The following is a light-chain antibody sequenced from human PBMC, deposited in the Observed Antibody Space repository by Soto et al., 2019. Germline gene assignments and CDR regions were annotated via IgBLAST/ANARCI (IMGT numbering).Light chain of an antibody. V-gene: IGKV1-5*01. CDR3: QQYNSYSGT. J-gene: IGKJ1*01. CDR2: DAS. CDR1: QSIGIW. Sequence: QGTQAPSPLAASVGGRKTRTFPASQSIGIWLAWYQQKPGKAPKVLIYDASSLESGVPSRFSGSGSGTEFTLTISSLQSDDFATCYCQQYNSYSGTFGQGTKVDIK.